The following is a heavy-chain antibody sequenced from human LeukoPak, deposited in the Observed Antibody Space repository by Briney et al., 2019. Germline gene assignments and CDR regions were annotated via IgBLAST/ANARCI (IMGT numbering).Heavy chain of an antibody. V-gene: IGHV1-24*01. CDR1: GYTLTELS. J-gene: IGHJ4*02. CDR3: ATAPQDIVGATLGLDY. D-gene: IGHD1-26*01. CDR2: FDPEDGET. Sequence: ASVKVSCKVSGYTLTELSMHWVRQAPGKGLEWMGGFDPEDGETIYAQEFQGRVTMTEDTSTDTAYMELSSLRSEDTAVYYCATAPQDIVGATLGLDYWGQGTLVTVSS.